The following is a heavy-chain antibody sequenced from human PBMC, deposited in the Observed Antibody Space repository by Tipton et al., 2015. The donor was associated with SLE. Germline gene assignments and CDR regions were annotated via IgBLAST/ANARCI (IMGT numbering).Heavy chain of an antibody. J-gene: IGHJ4*02. Sequence: TLSLTCAVYGGSFSGYYRSWIRQPPGKGLEWIGEINHSGSTNYNPSLKSRVTISVDTSKNQFSLKLSSVTAADTAVYYCAREAQAVAPDYWGQGTLVTVSS. CDR2: INHSGST. V-gene: IGHV4-34*01. CDR1: GGSFSGYY. D-gene: IGHD6-19*01. CDR3: AREAQAVAPDY.